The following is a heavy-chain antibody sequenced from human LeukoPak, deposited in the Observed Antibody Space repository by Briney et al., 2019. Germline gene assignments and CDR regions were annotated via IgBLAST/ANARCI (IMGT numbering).Heavy chain of an antibody. D-gene: IGHD2/OR15-2a*01. V-gene: IGHV4-59*01. J-gene: IGHJ4*02. CDR3: ARPPTF. Sequence: PSETLSLTCTVSGGSISNYYWSWIRQPPGKGLERIGYVYNSGSTSYNPSLKSRVTISVDTSKNQFSLKLRSVTAADTAVYYCARPPTFWGQGTLVTVSS. CDR1: GGSISNYY. CDR2: VYNSGST.